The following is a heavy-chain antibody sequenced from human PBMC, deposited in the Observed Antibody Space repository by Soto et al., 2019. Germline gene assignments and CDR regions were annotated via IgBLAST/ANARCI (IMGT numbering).Heavy chain of an antibody. V-gene: IGHV4-38-2*02. D-gene: IGHD1-1*01. CDR2: IYHSGDT. CDR1: GYSIPSGYF. CDR3: ARASIIVTGTIGEY. J-gene: IGHJ4*02. Sequence: SGTLSLTCSVSGYSIPSGYFCGWFRQPPGKGLEWIGTIYHSGDTDYSPSLTSRVTISIDTSKNRFSLQLRSVTAPDQAVYFCARASIIVTGTIGEYWGQGTMAT.